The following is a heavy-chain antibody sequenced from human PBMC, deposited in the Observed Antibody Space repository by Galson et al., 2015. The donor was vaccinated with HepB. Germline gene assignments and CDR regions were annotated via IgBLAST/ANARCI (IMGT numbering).Heavy chain of an antibody. CDR2: ISGSGDNT. D-gene: IGHD6-13*01. CDR3: AREGVGYSSSRRFDY. Sequence: SLRLSCAASGFTFSNYAMSWVRQAPGKGLEWVSTISGSGDNTFYADSVKGRFTISRDNAKNSLYLQMNSLRAEDTAVYYCAREGVGYSSSRRFDYWGQGTLVTVSS. CDR1: GFTFSNYA. V-gene: IGHV3-23*01. J-gene: IGHJ4*02.